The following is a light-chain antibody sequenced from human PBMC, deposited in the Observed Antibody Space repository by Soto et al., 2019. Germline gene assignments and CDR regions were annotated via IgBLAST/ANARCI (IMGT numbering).Light chain of an antibody. CDR1: QGDGSSY. V-gene: IGKV3D-15*01. Sequence: DIVLTQSPSTLSLSPGERATLSCRGSQGDGSSYLAWYQQKPGQAPRLLIYGASARATGIPAKFSGGGSGTEFTLTISSLQSEDFTVYYCQQYNKRPRTFGQGTKVDIK. J-gene: IGKJ1*01. CDR3: QQYNKRPRT. CDR2: GAS.